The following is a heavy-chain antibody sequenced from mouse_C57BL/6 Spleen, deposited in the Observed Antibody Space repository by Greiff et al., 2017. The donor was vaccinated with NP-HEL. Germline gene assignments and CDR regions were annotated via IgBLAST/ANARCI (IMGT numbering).Heavy chain of an antibody. D-gene: IGHD2-2*01. Sequence: QVQLKESGPGLVQPSQSLSITCTVSGFSLTSYGVHWVRQSPGKGLEWLGVIWSGGSTDYNAAFISRLSISKDNSKSQVLFKMNSLQADDTAIYYWATSTMVTTGGAWFAYWGQGTLVTVSA. CDR2: IWSGGST. J-gene: IGHJ3*01. CDR1: GFSLTSYG. CDR3: ATSTMVTTGGAWFAY. V-gene: IGHV2-2*01.